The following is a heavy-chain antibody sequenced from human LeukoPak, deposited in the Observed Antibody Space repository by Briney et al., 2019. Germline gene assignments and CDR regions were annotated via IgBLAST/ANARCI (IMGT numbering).Heavy chain of an antibody. D-gene: IGHD2-2*01. J-gene: IGHJ3*02. V-gene: IGHV4-39*07. Sequence: PSETLSLTCTVSGGSISSSSYYWGWIRQPPGKGLEWIGSIYYSGSTYYNPALKSRVTISVDTSKNQFSLKLSSVTAADTAVYYCAREAPADNVADDAFDIWGQGTMVTVSS. CDR2: IYYSGST. CDR1: GGSISSSSYY. CDR3: AREAPADNVADDAFDI.